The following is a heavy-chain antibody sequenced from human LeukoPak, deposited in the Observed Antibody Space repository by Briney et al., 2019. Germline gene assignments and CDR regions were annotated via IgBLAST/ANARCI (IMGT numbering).Heavy chain of an antibody. CDR3: ARGGDIVVVPAAARNYYYYMDV. V-gene: IGHV4-34*01. CDR1: GGSFSGYY. D-gene: IGHD2-2*01. CDR2: INHSGST. Sequence: SETLSLTCAVYGGSFSGYYWSWIRQPPGKGLEWIGEINHSGSTNYNPSLKSRVTISVDTSKNQFSLKLSSVTAADTAVYYCARGGDIVVVPAAARNYYYYMDVWGKGTTVTVSS. J-gene: IGHJ6*03.